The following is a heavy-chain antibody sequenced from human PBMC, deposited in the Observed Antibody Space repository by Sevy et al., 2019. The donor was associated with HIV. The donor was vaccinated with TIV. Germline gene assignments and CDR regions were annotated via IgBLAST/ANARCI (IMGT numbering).Heavy chain of an antibody. CDR3: ARDRGGRLAAGMDV. CDR1: GYTFTSYG. Sequence: ASVKVSCKASGYTFTSYGISWVRQAPGQGLEWMGWISAYNGNTNYAQKLQGRVTMTTDTSTSTAYMELRSLRSDDTAVYYCARDRGGRLAAGMDVWGQGTTVTVSS. CDR2: ISAYNGNT. J-gene: IGHJ6*02. D-gene: IGHD3-10*01. V-gene: IGHV1-18*01.